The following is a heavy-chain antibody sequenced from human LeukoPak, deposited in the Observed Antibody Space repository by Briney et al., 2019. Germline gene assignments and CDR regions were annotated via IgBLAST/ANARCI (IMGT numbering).Heavy chain of an antibody. D-gene: IGHD4-11*01. J-gene: IGHJ6*03. CDR1: GGSFSGYY. V-gene: IGHV4-34*01. CDR2: INHSGST. CDR3: ARGRSDSNYAGRKGRSGPNYYYMDV. Sequence: PSETLSLTCAVYGGSFSGYYWSWIRQPPGKGLEWIGGINHSGSTNYNPSLKSRVTISVDTSKNQFSLKLSSVTAADTAVYYCARGRSDSNYAGRKGRSGPNYYYMDVWGKGTTVTVSS.